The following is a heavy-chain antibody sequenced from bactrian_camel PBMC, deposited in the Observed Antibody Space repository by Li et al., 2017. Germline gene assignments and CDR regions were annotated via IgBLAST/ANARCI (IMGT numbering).Heavy chain of an antibody. J-gene: IGHJ4*01. V-gene: IGHV3S53*01. CDR3: AMLYCNCHSDSGPRCVRSD. D-gene: IGHD4*01. CDR1: ETIYRWYC. Sequence: HVQLVESGGGSVQAGGSLRLSCTAAETIYRWYCFGWFRQAPGKEREGVAAIDSDGSTSYAAPVKGRFTISRDTDKTSWTLQMDSLKPEDTAMYYCAMLYCNCHSDSGPRCVRSDWGRGTQVTVS. CDR2: IDSDGST.